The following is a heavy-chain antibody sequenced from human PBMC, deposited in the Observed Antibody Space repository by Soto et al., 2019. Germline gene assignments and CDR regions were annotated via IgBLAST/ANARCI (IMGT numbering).Heavy chain of an antibody. CDR1: GYTFTGYY. Sequence: ASVKVSCKASGYTFTGYYMHWVRQAPGQGLEWMGWINPNSGGTNYAQKFQGWVTMTRDTSISTAYMELSRLRSDDTAVYYCAREDGGYYDSSGYFYGMDVWGQGTTVTVSS. J-gene: IGHJ6*02. CDR2: INPNSGGT. CDR3: AREDGGYYDSSGYFYGMDV. D-gene: IGHD3-22*01. V-gene: IGHV1-2*04.